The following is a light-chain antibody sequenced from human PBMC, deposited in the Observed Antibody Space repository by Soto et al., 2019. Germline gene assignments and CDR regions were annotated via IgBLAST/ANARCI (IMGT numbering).Light chain of an antibody. CDR1: QSVSSD. CDR3: QQYNNWPFT. J-gene: IGKJ5*01. V-gene: IGKV3D-15*01. Sequence: EIVMTQSPATLSVSPGERATLSCRASQSVSSDLAWYQHKPGQAPRLLIYRTSTRATGIPDRFSGSGSGTEFTLTISSLQSEDFAVYYCQQYNNWPFTFGQGTRLEIK. CDR2: RTS.